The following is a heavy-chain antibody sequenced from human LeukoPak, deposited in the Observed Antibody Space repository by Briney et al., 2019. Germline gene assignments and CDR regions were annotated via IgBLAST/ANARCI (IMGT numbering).Heavy chain of an antibody. D-gene: IGHD6-19*01. CDR2: ISYDGSNK. Sequence: GGSLRLSCAASGFTFSSYGMHWVRQAPGKGLEWVAVISYDGSNKYYADSVKGRFTISRDNSKNTLYLQMNSLRAEDTAVYYCAKDRRSSGWLDWSDPWGQGTLVTVSS. V-gene: IGHV3-30*18. CDR3: AKDRRSSGWLDWSDP. CDR1: GFTFSSYG. J-gene: IGHJ5*02.